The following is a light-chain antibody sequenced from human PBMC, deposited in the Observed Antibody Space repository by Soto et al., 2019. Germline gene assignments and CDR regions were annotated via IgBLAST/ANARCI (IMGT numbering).Light chain of an antibody. J-gene: IGLJ1*01. V-gene: IGLV2-14*01. CDR3: SSYTSSTNYV. Sequence: LTQPASVSGSPGQSLTIPCTGTSIDIAPYNYVSWYQQHPGKAPKLIIYEVSYRPSGISNRFSGSKSGNTASLTISGLQAEDEADYYCSSYTSSTNYVFGTGTKVTVL. CDR1: SIDIAPYNY. CDR2: EVS.